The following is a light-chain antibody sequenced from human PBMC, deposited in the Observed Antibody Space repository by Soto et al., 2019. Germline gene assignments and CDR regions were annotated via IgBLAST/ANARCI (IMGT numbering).Light chain of an antibody. CDR1: QGIIND. CDR3: LQDYRYPRT. J-gene: IGKJ2*01. Sequence: AIQMTQSPSSLSASVGDRVTITYRASQGIINDLGWYQQKPGTAPKLLIYAASNLQSGVPSRFSASGSGTDFTLTISTLQPEDFATYYCLQDYRYPRTFGQGTKLEMK. CDR2: AAS. V-gene: IGKV1-6*01.